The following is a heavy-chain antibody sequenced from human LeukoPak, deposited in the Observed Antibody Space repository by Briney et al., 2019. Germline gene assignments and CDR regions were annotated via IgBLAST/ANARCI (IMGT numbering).Heavy chain of an antibody. CDR2: MNPNSGNT. CDR3: ARFDYYDSSGYAGWFDP. CDR1: GYTFTSYD. V-gene: IGHV1-8*03. J-gene: IGHJ5*02. D-gene: IGHD3-22*01. Sequence: ASVKVSCKASGYTFTSYDINWVRQATGQGLEWMGWMNPNSGNTSYAQKFQGRVTITRNTSISTAYMELSSLRSEDTAVYYCARFDYYDSSGYAGWFDPWGQGTLVTVSS.